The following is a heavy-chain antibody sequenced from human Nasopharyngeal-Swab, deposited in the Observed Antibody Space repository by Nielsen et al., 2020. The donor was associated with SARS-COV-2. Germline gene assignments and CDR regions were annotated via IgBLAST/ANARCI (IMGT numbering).Heavy chain of an antibody. V-gene: IGHV3-23*01. Sequence: WIRQPPGKGLEWGSAISGSGGSTYYADSVKGRFTISSDNSKNTLYLQMNSLRAEDPAVYYCAKSVWFDPWGQGTLVTVSS. J-gene: IGHJ5*02. CDR2: ISGSGGST. CDR3: AKSVWFDP.